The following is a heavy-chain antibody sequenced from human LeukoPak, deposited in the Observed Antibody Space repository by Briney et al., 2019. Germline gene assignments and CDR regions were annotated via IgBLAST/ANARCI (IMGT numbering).Heavy chain of an antibody. CDR2: ISSNGGNT. V-gene: IGHV3-64D*06. CDR3: VKGGRYYGSGNWFDP. J-gene: IGHJ5*02. Sequence: GGSLRLSCSASGFTFSSYVMHWVRQAPGKGLEYVSAISSNGGNTYYADSVKGRFTISRDNSKNTLYLQMSSLRAEDTAVYYCVKGGRYYGSGNWFDPWGQGTLVTVSS. CDR1: GFTFSSYV. D-gene: IGHD3-10*01.